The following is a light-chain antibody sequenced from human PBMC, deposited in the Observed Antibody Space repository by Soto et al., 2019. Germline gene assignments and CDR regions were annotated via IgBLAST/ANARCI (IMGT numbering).Light chain of an antibody. CDR2: DAS. CDR1: QSVSSY. V-gene: IGKV3-11*01. J-gene: IGKJ1*01. Sequence: EVLFTQSPGNLFLSAGERATLSCRASQSVSSYLAWYQQKPGPATRLLIYDASNRANGIPARFSGSGSGADFTLTFSSLEPEDFAVYDCQQRSNWHPWTFGQGTKVDIK. CDR3: QQRSNWHPWT.